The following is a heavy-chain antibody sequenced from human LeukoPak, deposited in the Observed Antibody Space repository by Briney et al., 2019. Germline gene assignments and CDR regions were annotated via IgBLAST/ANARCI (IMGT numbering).Heavy chain of an antibody. CDR1: GGSISNHY. CDR2: VSDTGHT. Sequence: SETLSLTCTVSGGSISNHYWSWVRQPPGKGLEWVGCVSDTGHTNSKPSLESRVTISVDTSKNQFSLKLSSVTAADTAVYYCARGWFQSDGYNSPHYYWGQGTLVTVSS. V-gene: IGHV4-59*11. D-gene: IGHD5-24*01. J-gene: IGHJ4*02. CDR3: ARGWFQSDGYNSPHYY.